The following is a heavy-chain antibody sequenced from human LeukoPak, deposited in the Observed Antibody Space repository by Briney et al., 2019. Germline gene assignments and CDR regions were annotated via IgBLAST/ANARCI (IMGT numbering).Heavy chain of an antibody. D-gene: IGHD1-26*01. J-gene: IGHJ6*02. V-gene: IGHV3-23*01. CDR2: ISGSGDNT. CDR3: ARGGREADYYYYYYGMDV. CDR1: GFTFSSYA. Sequence: GGSLRLSCAASGFTFSSYAMSWVRQAPGKGLEWVSGISGSGDNTYYADSVKGRFTISRDNSKNTLYLQMNSLRAEDTAVYYCARGGREADYYYYYYGMDVWGQGTTVTVSS.